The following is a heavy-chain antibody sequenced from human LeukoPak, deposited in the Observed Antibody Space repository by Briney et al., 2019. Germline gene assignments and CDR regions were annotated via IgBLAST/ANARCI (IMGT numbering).Heavy chain of an antibody. CDR3: ARDIVVVPAADHYYYGMDV. CDR1: GGSISSYY. Sequence: SSETLSLTCTVSGGSISSYYWSWIRQPAGKGLEWIGRIYTSGSTNYNPSLKSRVTMSVDTSKNQFSLKLSSATAADTAVYYCARDIVVVPAADHYYYGMDVWGQGTTVTVSS. V-gene: IGHV4-4*07. CDR2: IYTSGST. J-gene: IGHJ6*02. D-gene: IGHD2-2*01.